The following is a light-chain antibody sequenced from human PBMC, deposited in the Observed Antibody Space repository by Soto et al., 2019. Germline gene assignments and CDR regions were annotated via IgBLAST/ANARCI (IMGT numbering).Light chain of an antibody. J-gene: IGKJ2*01. CDR3: MQALPPPPMYT. V-gene: IGKV2-28*01. Sequence: DIVMTQSPLSLPVTPGEPASISCRSSQSLLHSNGYNYLDWYLQKPGQSPQLLIYLGSNRASGVPERFSGSGSGTDFTLKISRVEAEDVGVYYCMQALPPPPMYTFGQGTKLEIK. CDR1: QSLLHSNGYNY. CDR2: LGS.